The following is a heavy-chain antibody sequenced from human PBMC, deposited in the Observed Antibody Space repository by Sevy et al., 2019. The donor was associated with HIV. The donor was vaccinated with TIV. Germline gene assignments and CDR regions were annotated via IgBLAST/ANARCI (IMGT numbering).Heavy chain of an antibody. CDR2: ISYDGSNK. D-gene: IGHD1-1*01. Sequence: GGSLRLSCAASGFTFSSYAMHWVRQAPGKGLEWVAVISYDGSNKYYADSVKGRFTISRDNSKNTLNLQMNSLRAEDTAVYYCARALNWNARGDLRHAFDIWGQGTMVTVSS. V-gene: IGHV3-30-3*01. J-gene: IGHJ3*02. CDR3: ARALNWNARGDLRHAFDI. CDR1: GFTFSSYA.